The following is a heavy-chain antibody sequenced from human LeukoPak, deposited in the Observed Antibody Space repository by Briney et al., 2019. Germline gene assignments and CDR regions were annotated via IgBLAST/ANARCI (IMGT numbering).Heavy chain of an antibody. CDR3: ARGIAEQDY. CDR2: IWYDGSSK. J-gene: IGHJ4*02. Sequence: GRSLRLSCAASGFTFSSYGMHWVRQAPGKGLEWVAVIWYDGSSKYNADSVKGRFTISRDNSKNTLYLQMNSLRAEDTAVYYCARGIAEQDYWGQGTLVTVSS. V-gene: IGHV3-33*08. D-gene: IGHD1/OR15-1a*01. CDR1: GFTFSSYG.